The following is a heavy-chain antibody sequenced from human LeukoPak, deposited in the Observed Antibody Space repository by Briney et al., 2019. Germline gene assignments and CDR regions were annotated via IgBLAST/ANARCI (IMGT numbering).Heavy chain of an antibody. J-gene: IGHJ4*02. CDR3: AADLYSVDRFDF. CDR1: GNTLTELS. Sequence: GASVKVSCKVSGNTLTELSMHWVRQAPGKGLEWMGGFDPEDGETICAQKFQGRVTMTEDTSTDTTYMELSSLRSEDTAVYYCAADLYSVDRFDFWGQGTLVTVSS. D-gene: IGHD3-10*02. V-gene: IGHV1-24*01. CDR2: FDPEDGET.